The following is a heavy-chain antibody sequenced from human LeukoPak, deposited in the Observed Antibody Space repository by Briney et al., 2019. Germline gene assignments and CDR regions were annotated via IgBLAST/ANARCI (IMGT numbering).Heavy chain of an antibody. J-gene: IGHJ4*02. Sequence: SETLSLTCTVSGGSISSSSYYWSWIRQPPGKGLEWIGSIYYSGSTYYNPSLKSRVTISVDTSKNQFSLKLSSVTAADTAVYYCARPYSGSYYPPSLDFDYWGQGTLVTASS. CDR1: GGSISSSSYY. CDR3: ARPYSGSYYPPSLDFDY. D-gene: IGHD3-10*01. CDR2: IYYSGST. V-gene: IGHV4-39*01.